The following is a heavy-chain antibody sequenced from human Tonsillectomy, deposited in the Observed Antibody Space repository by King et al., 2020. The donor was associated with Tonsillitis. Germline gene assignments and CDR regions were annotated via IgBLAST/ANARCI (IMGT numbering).Heavy chain of an antibody. D-gene: IGHD3-3*01. Sequence: VQLLESGGGLVQPGGSLRLSCAASGFTFSSYAMSWVRQAPGKGLEWVSAISGSGGSTYYADSVKGRFTISRDNSKNTLYLQMNSLRAEDTAVYYCAKDSGYYEFWSGYYDYYYYYMDVWGKGTTVTVSS. CDR3: AKDSGYYEFWSGYYDYYYYYMDV. CDR1: GFTFSSYA. J-gene: IGHJ6*03. V-gene: IGHV3-23*01. CDR2: ISGSGGST.